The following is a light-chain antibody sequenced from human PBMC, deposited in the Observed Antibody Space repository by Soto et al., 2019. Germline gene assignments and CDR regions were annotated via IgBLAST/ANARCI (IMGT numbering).Light chain of an antibody. V-gene: IGKV1-12*01. CDR2: ASS. CDR3: QQADSFPIT. J-gene: IGKJ5*01. CDR1: QVISNW. Sequence: DIQMTQSPSSVSASVGDSVTITCRASQVISNWLAWYQQKPGKAPKLLISASSSLQSGVPSRFSGSGSGTDFTLTISSLQPEDFTTYYGQQADSFPITFGQGTRLEIK.